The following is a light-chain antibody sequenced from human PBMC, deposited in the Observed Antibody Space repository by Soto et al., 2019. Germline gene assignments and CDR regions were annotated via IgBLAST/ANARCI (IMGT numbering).Light chain of an antibody. Sequence: ELGLTQSPAPLSLSPGERATLACRASQSVGSYFACYQQKPGQAPRLLLYDAFSTATGIPARFSGSGSGTDFTLTIGSLEPDDFAVDVCQQRSSWPLTFGGGTMVEIK. J-gene: IGKJ4*01. V-gene: IGKV3-11*01. CDR2: DAF. CDR3: QQRSSWPLT. CDR1: QSVGSY.